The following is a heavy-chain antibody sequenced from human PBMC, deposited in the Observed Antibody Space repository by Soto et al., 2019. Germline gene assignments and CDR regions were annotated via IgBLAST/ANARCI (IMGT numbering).Heavy chain of an antibody. CDR3: ARGSSELSESISFDY. V-gene: IGHV3-30-3*01. D-gene: IGHD3-16*02. Sequence: LRLSCAASGFTFSSYAMHWVRQAPGKGLEWVAVISYDGSNKYYADSVKGRFIISRDNSKNTLYLQMNSLRAEDTAVYYCARGSSELSESISFDYGGQGTLVTVSS. CDR1: GFTFSSYA. J-gene: IGHJ4*02. CDR2: ISYDGSNK.